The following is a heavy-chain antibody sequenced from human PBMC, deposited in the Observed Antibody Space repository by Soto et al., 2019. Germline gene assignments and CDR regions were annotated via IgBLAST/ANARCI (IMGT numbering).Heavy chain of an antibody. J-gene: IGHJ6*02. D-gene: IGHD2-15*01. V-gene: IGHV1-3*01. CDR3: ARDGSWCGGSCYKSNHYYYYGMDV. CDR2: INAGNGNT. CDR1: GYTFTSYA. Sequence: ASVKVSCTASGYTFTSYAMHWVRQAPGQRLEWMGWINAGNGNTKYSQKFQGRVTITRDTSASTAYMELSSLRSEDTAVYYCARDGSWCGGSCYKSNHYYYYGMDVWGQGTTVTVSS.